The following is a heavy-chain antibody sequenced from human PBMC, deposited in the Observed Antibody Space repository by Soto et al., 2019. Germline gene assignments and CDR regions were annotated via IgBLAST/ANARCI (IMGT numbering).Heavy chain of an antibody. D-gene: IGHD2-2*01. CDR2: IIPIFGTA. V-gene: IGHV1-69*13. CDR3: ARDLGYCSSTGCYVEGTYYYYGMDV. Sequence: TSVKVSCKASGGTFSSYAISWVRQAPGQGLEWMGGIIPIFGTANYAQKFQGRVTITADESTSTAYMELSSLRSEDTAVYYCARDLGYCSSTGCYVEGTYYYYGMDVWGQGTTVTVSS. J-gene: IGHJ6*02. CDR1: GGTFSSYA.